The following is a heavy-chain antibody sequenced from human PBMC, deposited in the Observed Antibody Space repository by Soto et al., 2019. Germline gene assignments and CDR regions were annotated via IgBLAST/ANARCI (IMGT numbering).Heavy chain of an antibody. J-gene: IGHJ4*02. V-gene: IGHV1-69*13. CDR2: IIPLFGTA. Sequence: SVKVSCKTSGGAFSTYAIYWVRQAPGQGLEWMGAIIPLFGTADYAQKFQGRVTITAVESTSTAYMELSSLRSEDTAVYYCARPKGSYSSGYYYFDYWGQGTLVTVSS. D-gene: IGHD6-19*01. CDR1: GGAFSTYA. CDR3: ARPKGSYSSGYYYFDY.